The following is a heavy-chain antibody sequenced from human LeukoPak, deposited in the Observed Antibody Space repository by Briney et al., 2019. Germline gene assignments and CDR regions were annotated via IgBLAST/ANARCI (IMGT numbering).Heavy chain of an antibody. Sequence: VGSLRLSCAASGFTFSSYAMSWVRQAPGKGLEWVSAISGSGGSTYYADSVKGRFTISRDNSKNTLYLQMNSLRTEDTAVYYCASFFTRSTMIVVVTYYWVQGTLVTVSS. CDR2: ISGSGGST. D-gene: IGHD3-22*01. J-gene: IGHJ4*02. V-gene: IGHV3-23*01. CDR1: GFTFSSYA. CDR3: ASFFTRSTMIVVVTYY.